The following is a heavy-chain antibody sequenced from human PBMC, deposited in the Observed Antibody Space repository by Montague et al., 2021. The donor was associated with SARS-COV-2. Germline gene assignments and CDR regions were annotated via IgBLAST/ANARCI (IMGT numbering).Heavy chain of an antibody. Sequence: SETLSLTCTVSGGSISSYYWSWIRQPPGKGLEWIGYIYYSGSTNYNPSLKSRVTISVDTSKNQFSLKLSSVTAADTAVYYCARTSKLRESTTGNYYYHAMDVWGQGTTVTVSS. D-gene: IGHD3-16*01. CDR3: ARTSKLRESTTGNYYYHAMDV. CDR1: GGSISSYY. CDR2: IYYSGST. V-gene: IGHV4-59*01. J-gene: IGHJ6*02.